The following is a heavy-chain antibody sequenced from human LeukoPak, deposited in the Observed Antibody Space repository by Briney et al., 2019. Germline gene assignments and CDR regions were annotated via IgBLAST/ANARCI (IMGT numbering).Heavy chain of an antibody. Sequence: GGSLRLSCAASGFTFSSYGMSWVRQAPGKGLEWVSAISGSGGSAYYADSVKGRFTISRDSYKNTLYLQMNSLRAEDAAVYYCAKAPVTTCSGAYCYPFDYWGQGTLVTVSS. CDR3: AKAPVTTCSGAYCYPFDY. V-gene: IGHV3-23*01. J-gene: IGHJ4*02. CDR1: GFTFSSYG. CDR2: ISGSGGSA. D-gene: IGHD2-15*01.